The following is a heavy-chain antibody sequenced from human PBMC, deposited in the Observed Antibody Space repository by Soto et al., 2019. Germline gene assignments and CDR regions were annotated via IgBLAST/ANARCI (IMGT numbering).Heavy chain of an antibody. CDR3: ARVSYDYVWGSYRYGAFDI. D-gene: IGHD3-16*02. V-gene: IGHV4-59*01. CDR1: GGSISIYY. Sequence: SSEPLSLTCTVSGGSISIYYWSWIRHPPGKGLEWIVYIYYSWSTNYNPSLKSRVTISVDTSKNQFSLKLSSVTAADTAVYYCARVSYDYVWGSYRYGAFDIWGQGTMVTVS. J-gene: IGHJ3*02. CDR2: IYYSWST.